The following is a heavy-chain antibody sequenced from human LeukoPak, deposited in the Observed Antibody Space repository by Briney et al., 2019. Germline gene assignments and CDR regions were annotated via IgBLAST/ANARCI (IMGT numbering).Heavy chain of an antibody. CDR3: AKGRDSYAILDY. D-gene: IGHD2-8*01. V-gene: IGHV3-23*01. CDR1: GFTFSNYG. Sequence: GGSLRLSCAASGFTFSNYGMNWVRQAPGKGLEWVSAISGSGGSTYYANSVKGRFTISRDNYKSTLYLQMSSLRAEDTAVYYCAKGRDSYAILDYWGQGTLVTVSS. J-gene: IGHJ4*02. CDR2: ISGSGGST.